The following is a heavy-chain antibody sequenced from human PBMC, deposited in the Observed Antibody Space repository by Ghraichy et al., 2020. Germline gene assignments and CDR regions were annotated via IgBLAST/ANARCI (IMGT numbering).Heavy chain of an antibody. D-gene: IGHD3-9*01. CDR3: VRLGAFDY. CDR1: GFTFNNAW. J-gene: IGHJ4*02. V-gene: IGHV3-15*01. CDR2: IKSKADGGTT. Sequence: GGSLRLSCTASGFTFNNAWVTWVRQAPGKGLEWIGRIKSKADGGTTDYGAPVKGRFTISRDDSKKTVYLQMNSLRTEDTAVYYCVRLGAFDYWGQGTLVTVSS.